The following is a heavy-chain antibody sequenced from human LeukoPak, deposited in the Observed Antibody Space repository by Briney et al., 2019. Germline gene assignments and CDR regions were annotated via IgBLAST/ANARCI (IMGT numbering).Heavy chain of an antibody. V-gene: IGHV4-34*01. CDR2: IYYSGST. Sequence: SETPSLTCAVYGGSFSGYYWSWIRQPPGKGLEWIGTIYYSGSTYYNPSLTSRVTISVDTSKNQFSLKLSSVTAADTAVYYCAGGDRGYFDYWGQGTLVTVSS. CDR1: GGSFSGYY. D-gene: IGHD3-10*01. CDR3: AGGDRGYFDY. J-gene: IGHJ4*02.